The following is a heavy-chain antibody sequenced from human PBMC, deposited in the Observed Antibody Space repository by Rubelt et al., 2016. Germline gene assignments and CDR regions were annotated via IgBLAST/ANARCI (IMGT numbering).Heavy chain of an antibody. J-gene: IGHJ4*02. CDR2: DGSNK. D-gene: IGHD2-2*01. V-gene: IGHV3-33*01. Sequence: DGSNKYYADSAKGRFTISRDNSKNTLYLQMNSLRAEDTAVYYCARGTGQLLRYYFDYWGQGTLVTVSS. CDR3: ARGTGQLLRYYFDY.